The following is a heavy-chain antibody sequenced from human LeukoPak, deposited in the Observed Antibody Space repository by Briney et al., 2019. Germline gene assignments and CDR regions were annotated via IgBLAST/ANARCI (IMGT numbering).Heavy chain of an antibody. D-gene: IGHD6-19*01. Sequence: SQTLSLTCTVSGGSISSGDYYWRWIRQPPGKGLEWIGYIYYSGSTYYNPSLKSRVTISVDTSKNQFSLKLSSVTAADTAVYYCARDPGIAVAGTDAFDIWGQGTMVTVSS. CDR3: ARDPGIAVAGTDAFDI. J-gene: IGHJ3*02. V-gene: IGHV4-30-4*01. CDR1: GGSISSGDYY. CDR2: IYYSGST.